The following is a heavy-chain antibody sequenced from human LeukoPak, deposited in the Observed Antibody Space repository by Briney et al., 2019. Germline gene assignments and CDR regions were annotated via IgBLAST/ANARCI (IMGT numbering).Heavy chain of an antibody. CDR1: GFTFNTYA. CDR2: MSGSGGRT. V-gene: IGHV3-23*01. J-gene: IGHJ6*03. Sequence: GGSLRLSCAASGFTFNTYAMSWVRQAPGKGLEWVSAMSGSGGRTYYADSVKGRFTISRDNSKNTLYLQMNSLRAEDTAVYYCAKQGRDWLRDYYYYMDVWGKGTTVTISS. D-gene: IGHD3-9*01. CDR3: AKQGRDWLRDYYYYMDV.